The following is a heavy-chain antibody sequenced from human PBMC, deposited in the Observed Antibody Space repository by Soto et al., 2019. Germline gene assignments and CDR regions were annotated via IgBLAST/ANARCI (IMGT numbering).Heavy chain of an antibody. Sequence: EVQLVESGGGLVQPGGSLKLSCAASGFTFTDSSMHWVRQPSGKGLEWVGRISNEPNFYATAYAASVKGRFTISRDDSKKTAYLQMDSLQTEDTALYYCRSVNATATADFFDYWGRGTLVTVSS. CDR3: RSVNATATADFFDY. J-gene: IGHJ4*02. D-gene: IGHD1-1*01. CDR1: GFTFTDSS. CDR2: ISNEPNFYAT. V-gene: IGHV3-73*02.